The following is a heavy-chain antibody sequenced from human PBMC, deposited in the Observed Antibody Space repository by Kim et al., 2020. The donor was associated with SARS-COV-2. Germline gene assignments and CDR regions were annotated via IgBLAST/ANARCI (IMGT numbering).Heavy chain of an antibody. V-gene: IGHV3-7*04. Sequence: GGSLRLSCAASEFTFSTYWMTWVRQAPGKGLEWVATINHDGSEKYYVDSVKGRFTISRDNAKNSLYLQMNSLRADDTAMYYCARGSRGDYWGQGTLVTVSS. CDR2: INHDGSEK. D-gene: IGHD3-16*01. CDR1: EFTFSTYW. J-gene: IGHJ4*02. CDR3: ARGSRGDY.